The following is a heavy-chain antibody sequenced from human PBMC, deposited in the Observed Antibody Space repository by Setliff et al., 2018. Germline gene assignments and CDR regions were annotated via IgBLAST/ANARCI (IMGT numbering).Heavy chain of an antibody. CDR3: ARASRFGTVKWRGDYYMDV. Sequence: ASVKVSCKGSGYTFSTYAIIWMRQAPGQGLEWMGWINTNTGNPSYAQGFTGRFVFSLDTSVSTAYLQISSLKAEDTAIYYCARASRFGTVKWRGDYYMDVWGKGTTVTVS. D-gene: IGHD3-10*01. V-gene: IGHV7-4-1*02. CDR2: INTNTGNP. CDR1: GYTFSTYA. J-gene: IGHJ6*03.